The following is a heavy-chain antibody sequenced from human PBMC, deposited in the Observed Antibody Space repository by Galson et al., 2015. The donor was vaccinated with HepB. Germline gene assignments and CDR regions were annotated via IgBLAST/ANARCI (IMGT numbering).Heavy chain of an antibody. CDR2: IIPIFGTA. V-gene: IGHV1-69*06. Sequence: SVKVSCKASGGTFSSYAISWVRQAPGQGLEWMGGIIPIFGTANYAQKFQGRDTITADKSTSTAYMELSSLRSEDTAVYYCARDSSSWYGWVGLSYYGMDVWGQGTTVTVSS. D-gene: IGHD6-13*01. CDR3: ARDSSSWYGWVGLSYYGMDV. J-gene: IGHJ6*02. CDR1: GGTFSSYA.